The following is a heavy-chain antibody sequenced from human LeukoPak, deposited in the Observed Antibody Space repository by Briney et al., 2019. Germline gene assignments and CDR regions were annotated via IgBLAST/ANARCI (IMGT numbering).Heavy chain of an antibody. D-gene: IGHD3-22*01. CDR1: GASISSYY. CDR2: IYYSGSI. V-gene: IGHV4-59*01. J-gene: IGHJ4*02. CDR3: ARESPSGYYNRPIDY. Sequence: SETLSLICTVSGASISSYYWSWIRQPPGKGLEWIGDIYYSGSIKYNPSLKSRVTMSVDTSKNQFSLKLSSVTAADTAIYYCARESPSGYYNRPIDYWGQGTLVTVSS.